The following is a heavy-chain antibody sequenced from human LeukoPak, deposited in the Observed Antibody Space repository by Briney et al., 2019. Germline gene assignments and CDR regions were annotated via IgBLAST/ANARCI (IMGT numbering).Heavy chain of an antibody. V-gene: IGHV3-64D*06. D-gene: IGHD6-13*01. CDR1: GFTFSSYA. J-gene: IGHJ4*02. CDR3: VKGGSSSWYPFDY. CDR2: ISSNGGST. Sequence: GGSLRLSCSASGFTFSSYAMRWVRQAPGKGLEYVSAISSNGGSTYYADSVKGRFTISRDNSKNTLYLQMSSLRAEDTAVYYCVKGGSSSWYPFDYWGQGTLVTVSS.